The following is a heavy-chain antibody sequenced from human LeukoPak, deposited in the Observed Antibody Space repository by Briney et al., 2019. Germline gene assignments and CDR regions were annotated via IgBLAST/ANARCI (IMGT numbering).Heavy chain of an antibody. CDR2: IYSGGST. CDR3: AIIPRAAAGPSARSPFHY. Sequence: PGGSLRLSCAASGFTVSSNYMSWVRQAPGKGLEWGSVIYSGGSTYYADSVKGRFTISRDNAKNSLYLQINSLRAEDTAVYYCAIIPRAAAGPSARSPFHYWGQGTLVTVSS. CDR1: GFTVSSNY. D-gene: IGHD6-13*01. V-gene: IGHV3-53*01. J-gene: IGHJ4*02.